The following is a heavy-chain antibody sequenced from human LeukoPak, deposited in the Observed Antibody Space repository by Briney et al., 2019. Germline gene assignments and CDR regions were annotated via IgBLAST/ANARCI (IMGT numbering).Heavy chain of an antibody. Sequence: GGSLRLSCAASGFTFSSYSMNWVRQAPGKGLEWVSYIGAAGSTIYYADSVKGRFTISGDNAKNSLFLQMNSLRAEDTAVYYCARDSSTYAGPPDYWGQGTLVTVSS. V-gene: IGHV3-48*01. D-gene: IGHD2-2*01. J-gene: IGHJ4*02. CDR3: ARDSSTYAGPPDY. CDR1: GFTFSSYS. CDR2: IGAAGSTI.